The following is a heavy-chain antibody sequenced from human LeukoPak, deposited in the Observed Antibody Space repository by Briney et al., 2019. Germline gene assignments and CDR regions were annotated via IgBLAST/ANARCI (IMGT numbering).Heavy chain of an antibody. CDR1: GGSISSGDYY. J-gene: IGHJ4*02. Sequence: PSETLSLTCTVSGGSISSGDYYWSWIRQPPGKGLEWIGYIYYSGSTYYNPSLKSRVTISVDTSKNQFSLKLSSVTAADTAVYYCAGGNSAANFDYWGQGTLVTVSS. V-gene: IGHV4-30-4*01. D-gene: IGHD4-23*01. CDR3: AGGNSAANFDY. CDR2: IYYSGST.